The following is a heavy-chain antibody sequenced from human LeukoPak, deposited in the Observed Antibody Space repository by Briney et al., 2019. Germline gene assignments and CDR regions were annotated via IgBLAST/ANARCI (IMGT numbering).Heavy chain of an antibody. J-gene: IGHJ3*02. V-gene: IGHV4-59*01. CDR1: GGSISSYY. CDR2: IYYSGST. Sequence: SETLSLTCTVSGGSISSYYWSWIRQPPGKGLEWIGYIYYSGSTNYNPSLKSRVTISVDTSKNQFSLKLSSVTAADTAVYYCARLARGMAFDIWGQGTMVTVSS. D-gene: IGHD3-16*01. CDR3: ARLARGMAFDI.